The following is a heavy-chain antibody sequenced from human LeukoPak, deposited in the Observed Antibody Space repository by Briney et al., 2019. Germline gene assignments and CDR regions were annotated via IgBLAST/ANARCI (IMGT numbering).Heavy chain of an antibody. CDR1: GFTFNIYS. J-gene: IGHJ4*02. Sequence: PGGSLTLSCGASGFTFNIYSMNWVRHAPGEGLECVSSISSSRNYIHYADSVKGLFPISRHNAKNSLYMQITSLRAEDTAVYYCARGWGYCRSTSCYLFDYCGQGTLVTAPS. CDR2: ISSSRNYI. V-gene: IGHV3-21*01. CDR3: ARGWGYCRSTSCYLFDY. D-gene: IGHD2-2*01.